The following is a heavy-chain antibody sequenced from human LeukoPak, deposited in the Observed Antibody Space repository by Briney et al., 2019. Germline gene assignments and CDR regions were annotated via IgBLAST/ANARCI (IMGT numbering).Heavy chain of an antibody. CDR1: GYTFTGYY. D-gene: IGHD6-19*01. CDR2: INPNSGGT. CDR3: ARDQAEVGESVAGGNWFDP. Sequence: EASVKVSYKASGYTFTGYYMHWVRQAPGQGLEWMGWINPNSGGTNYAQKFQGRVTMTRDTSISTAYMELSRLRSDDTAVYYCARDQAEVGESVAGGNWFDPWGQGTLVTVSS. V-gene: IGHV1-2*02. J-gene: IGHJ5*02.